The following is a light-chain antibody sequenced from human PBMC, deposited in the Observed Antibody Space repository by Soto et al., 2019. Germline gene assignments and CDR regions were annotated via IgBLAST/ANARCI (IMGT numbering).Light chain of an antibody. CDR3: QKYNSAPRVT. CDR2: AAS. CDR1: QGISNY. V-gene: IGKV1-27*01. J-gene: IGKJ5*01. Sequence: DIQMTQSPSSLSASVGDRVTITCRASQGISNYLAWYQQKPGKVPKLLIYAASTSQSGVPSRFSGSGSGTDFTLTISSLQPEDVATYYCQKYNSAPRVTFGQGTRLEIK.